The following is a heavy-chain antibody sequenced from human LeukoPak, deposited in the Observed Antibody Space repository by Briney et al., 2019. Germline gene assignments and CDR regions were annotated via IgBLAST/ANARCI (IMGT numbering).Heavy chain of an antibody. CDR2: INHSGST. Sequence: PSETLSLICAVYGGSFSGYYWSWIRQPPGKGLEWIGEINHSGSTNYNPSLKSRVTISVDTSKKQFSLKLSSVTAADTAVYYCARGRRYCSSTSCYTQKAYYFDYWGQGTLVTVSS. J-gene: IGHJ4*02. V-gene: IGHV4-34*01. D-gene: IGHD2-2*02. CDR3: ARGRRYCSSTSCYTQKAYYFDY. CDR1: GGSFSGYY.